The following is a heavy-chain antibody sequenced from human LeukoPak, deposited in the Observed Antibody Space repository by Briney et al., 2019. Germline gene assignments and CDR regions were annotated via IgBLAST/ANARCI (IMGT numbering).Heavy chain of an antibody. V-gene: IGHV4-59*01. D-gene: IGHD2-21*02. Sequence: PSETLSLTCTVSGGSISSYYWSWIRQPPGKGLEWIGYIYYSGSTNYNPSLKSRVTISVDTSKNQFSLKLSSVTAADTAVYYCARAPRLLSPVPPDYWGQGTLVTVSS. J-gene: IGHJ4*02. CDR3: ARAPRLLSPVPPDY. CDR1: GGSISSYY. CDR2: IYYSGST.